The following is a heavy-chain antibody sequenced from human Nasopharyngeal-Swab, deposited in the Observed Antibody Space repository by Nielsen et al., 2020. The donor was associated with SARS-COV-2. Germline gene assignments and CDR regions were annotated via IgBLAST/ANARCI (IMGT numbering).Heavy chain of an antibody. Sequence: SVNVSCKASGCTFSSYAISWVRQAPGQGLEWMGGIIPIFGTANYAQKFQGRVTITADESTSTAYMELSSLRSENTAVYYCARHSGSYYYVMDVWGQGTTVTVSS. CDR2: IIPIFGTA. V-gene: IGHV1-69*13. D-gene: IGHD1-26*01. J-gene: IGHJ6*02. CDR1: GCTFSSYA. CDR3: ARHSGSYYYVMDV.